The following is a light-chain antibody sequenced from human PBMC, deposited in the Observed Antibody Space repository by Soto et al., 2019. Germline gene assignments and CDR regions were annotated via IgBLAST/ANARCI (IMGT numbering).Light chain of an antibody. CDR2: DVS. V-gene: IGLV2-14*01. CDR1: SSDVGGYNY. CDR3: SSYTSSLYV. Sequence: QSALDQPASGSGSPGQSSTISCTGTSSDVGGYNYVSWYQQHPGKAPKLMIYDVSNRPSGVSNRFSGSKSGNTASLTISGLQAEDEADYYCSSYTSSLYVFGTGTRSPS. J-gene: IGLJ1*01.